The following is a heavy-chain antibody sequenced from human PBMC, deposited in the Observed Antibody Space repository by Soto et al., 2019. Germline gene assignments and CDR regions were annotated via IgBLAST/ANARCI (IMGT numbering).Heavy chain of an antibody. V-gene: IGHV3-33*01. Sequence: GGSLRLSCAASGFTFSSYGMHWVRQAPGKGLEWVAVIWYDGSNKYYADSVKGRFTISRDNSKNTLYLQMNSLRAEDTAVYYCASVAGTNYYYGMDVWGQGTTVTVSS. CDR2: IWYDGSNK. CDR1: GFTFSSYG. J-gene: IGHJ6*02. D-gene: IGHD6-19*01. CDR3: ASVAGTNYYYGMDV.